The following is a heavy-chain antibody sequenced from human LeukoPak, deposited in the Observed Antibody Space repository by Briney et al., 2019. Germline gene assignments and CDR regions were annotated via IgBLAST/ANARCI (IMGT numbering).Heavy chain of an antibody. CDR3: ARDDVVRGVITDY. D-gene: IGHD3-10*01. V-gene: IGHV3-7*01. CDR1: GFTFSSYW. CDR2: IKQDGSEK. J-gene: IGHJ4*02. Sequence: GGSLRPSCAASGFTFSSYWMSWVRQAPGKGLEWVANIKQDGSEKYYVDSVKGRFTISRDNAKNSLYLQMNSLRAEDTAVYYCARDDVVRGVITDYWGQGTLVTVSS.